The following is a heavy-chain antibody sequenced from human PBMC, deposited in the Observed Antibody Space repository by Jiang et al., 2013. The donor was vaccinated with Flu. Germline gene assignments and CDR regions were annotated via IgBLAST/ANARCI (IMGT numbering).Heavy chain of an antibody. CDR3: ARPRAGYKYGPNPALEY. CDR2: INESGTT. D-gene: IGHD5-18*01. CDR1: SGPFSGYY. V-gene: IGHV4-34*01. Sequence: GPGLVKPSETLSLTCEVNSGPFSGYYWSWIRQPPGKGLEWIGEINESGTTNYNPSFKSRVTISEDTSSKQFTLRLSSVTAADTAVYYCARPRAGYKYGPNPALEYWGQGTLVTVSS. J-gene: IGHJ4*02.